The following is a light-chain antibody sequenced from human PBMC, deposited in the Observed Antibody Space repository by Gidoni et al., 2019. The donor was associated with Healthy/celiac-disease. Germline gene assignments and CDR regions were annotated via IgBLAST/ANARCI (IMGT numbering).Light chain of an antibody. CDR3: QQRSNWPLIT. J-gene: IGKJ5*01. V-gene: IGKV3-11*01. CDR2: DAS. CDR1: QRVSSY. Sequence: EIVLTQSPATLSLSPGERATLSCRASQRVSSYLAWYQQKPGQAPRLLIYDASNRAPGIPARFSGSGSGTDFTLTISSLEPEDFAVYYCQQRSNWPLITFGQXTRLEIK.